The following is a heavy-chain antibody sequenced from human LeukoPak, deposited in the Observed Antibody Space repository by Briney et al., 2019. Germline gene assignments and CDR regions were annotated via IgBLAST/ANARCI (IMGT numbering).Heavy chain of an antibody. V-gene: IGHV4-34*01. J-gene: IGHJ4*02. CDR2: INHSGST. CDR3: ARGGLAAAGFFDY. CDR1: GGSFSGYY. Sequence: PSETLSLTCAVYGGSFSGYYWSWIRQPPGKGREWVGEINHSGSTNYNPSLKSRVTISVDTSKNQFSPKLSSVTAADTAVYYCARGGLAAAGFFDYWGQGTLVTVSS. D-gene: IGHD6-13*01.